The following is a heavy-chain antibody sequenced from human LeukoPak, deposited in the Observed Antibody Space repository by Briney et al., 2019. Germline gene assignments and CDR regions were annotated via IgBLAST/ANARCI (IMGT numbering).Heavy chain of an antibody. CDR1: GVSVSDGRYY. CDR2: IYYSGST. Sequence: PSETLSLTCNVSGVSVSDGRYYWTWIRQHPGKGLEWIGYIYYSGSTNYNPSLKSRVTISVDTSKNQFSLKLSSVTAADTAVYYCAREKGIAARHQFIGYNWFDPWGQGTLVTVSS. D-gene: IGHD6-6*01. CDR3: AREKGIAARHQFIGYNWFDP. V-gene: IGHV4-61*01. J-gene: IGHJ5*02.